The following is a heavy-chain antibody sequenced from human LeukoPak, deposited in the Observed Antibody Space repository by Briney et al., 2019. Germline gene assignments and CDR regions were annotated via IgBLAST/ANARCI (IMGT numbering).Heavy chain of an antibody. CDR1: GFTFSNYA. Sequence: QTGGSLRLSCAASGFTFSNYAMSWVRQAPGKGPEWVSGITSGGSTNYADSVKGRFTISRDNSNNTLYLQMSSLRAEDTAVYYCAKDSGSHYFDYWGQGTLVTVSS. J-gene: IGHJ4*02. CDR3: AKDSGSHYFDY. CDR2: ITSGGST. V-gene: IGHV3-23*01. D-gene: IGHD1-26*01.